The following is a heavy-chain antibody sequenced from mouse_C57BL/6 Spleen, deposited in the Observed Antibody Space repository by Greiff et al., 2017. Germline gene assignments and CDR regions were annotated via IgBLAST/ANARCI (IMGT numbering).Heavy chain of an antibody. CDR3: ARSSSGSFAY. CDR2: IHPNSGST. D-gene: IGHD3-2*02. Sequence: QVQLKQPGAELVKPGASVKLSCKASGYTFTSYWMHWVKQRPGQGLEWIGMIHPNSGSTNYNEKFKSKATLTVDKSSSTAYMQLSSLTSEDSAVYYCARSSSGSFAYWGQGTLVTVSA. V-gene: IGHV1-64*01. CDR1: GYTFTSYW. J-gene: IGHJ3*01.